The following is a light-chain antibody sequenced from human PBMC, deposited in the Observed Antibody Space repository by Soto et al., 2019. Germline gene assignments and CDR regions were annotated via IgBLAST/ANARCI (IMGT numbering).Light chain of an antibody. V-gene: IGLV1-40*01. CDR3: QSYDNNLSGSV. CDR2: GNT. J-gene: IGLJ2*01. Sequence: QAVVTQPPSVSGAPGQRVTIFCTGSSSNIGAGYDVHWYQQLPGTAPKLLIYGNTNRPSGVPDRFSGSRSGTSASLAITGLQAEDETDYYCQSYDNNLSGSVFGGGTKVTVL. CDR1: SSNIGAGYD.